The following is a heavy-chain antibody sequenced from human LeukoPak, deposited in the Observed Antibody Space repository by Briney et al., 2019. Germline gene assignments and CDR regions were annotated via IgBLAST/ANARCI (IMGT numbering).Heavy chain of an antibody. Sequence: SETLSLTCAVYGGSFSGYYWSWIRQPPGKGLEWLGEINHSGSTNYNPSLKSRATISVDTSKNQFSLKLSSVTAADTAVYYCARLARNNIAAAGTVPGGFDYWGQGTLVTVSS. CDR3: ARLARNNIAAAGTVPGGFDY. J-gene: IGHJ4*02. D-gene: IGHD6-13*01. CDR1: GGSFSGYY. V-gene: IGHV4-34*01. CDR2: INHSGST.